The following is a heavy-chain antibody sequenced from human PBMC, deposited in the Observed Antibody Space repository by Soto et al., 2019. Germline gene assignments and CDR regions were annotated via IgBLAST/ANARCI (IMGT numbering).Heavy chain of an antibody. J-gene: IGHJ4*02. CDR3: SRGSNLYDTRGFLDY. CDR2: IYNSGST. CDR1: GGSISTDY. D-gene: IGHD3-22*01. V-gene: IGHV4-59*01. Sequence: PSETLSLTCTVSGGSISTDYWTWIRQPPGKGLEWIGYIYNSGSTKYNPSLKSRVTMSVDTSTKEFSLRMSSVTAADTAEYYCSRGSNLYDTRGFLDYWGQGALVTVSS.